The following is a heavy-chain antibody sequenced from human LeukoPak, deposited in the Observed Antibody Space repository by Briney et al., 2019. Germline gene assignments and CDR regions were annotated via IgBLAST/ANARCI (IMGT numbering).Heavy chain of an antibody. V-gene: IGHV3-74*01. D-gene: IGHD3-22*01. J-gene: IGHJ4*02. Sequence: GGSLRLSCAASGFIFSSKWIHWVRQAPGKGLEWVSRIDNGGSYTSYADSVKGRFTISRDNAKNTLYLQMNSLRAEDTAVYYCARDLPITDSSGYYLDYWGQGTVVTVSS. CDR2: IDNGGSYT. CDR3: ARDLPITDSSGYYLDY. CDR1: GFIFSSKW.